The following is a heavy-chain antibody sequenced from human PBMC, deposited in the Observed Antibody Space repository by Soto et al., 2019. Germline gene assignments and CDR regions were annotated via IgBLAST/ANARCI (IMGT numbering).Heavy chain of an antibody. CDR1: GYTLTELS. CDR3: ATLYRVRQYCSGGSCYSYWFDP. Sequence: GASVKVSFKVSGYTLTELSMHWLRQAPGKGLEWMGGFDPEDGETIYAQKFQGRVTMTEDTSTDTAYMELSSLRSEDTAVYYCATLYRVRQYCSGGSCYSYWFDPWGQGTLVTVSS. J-gene: IGHJ5*02. V-gene: IGHV1-24*01. CDR2: FDPEDGET. D-gene: IGHD2-15*01.